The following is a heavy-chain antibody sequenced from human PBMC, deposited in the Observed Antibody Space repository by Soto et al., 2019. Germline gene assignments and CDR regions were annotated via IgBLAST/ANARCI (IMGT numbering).Heavy chain of an antibody. D-gene: IGHD3-22*01. CDR1: GFTFSSYW. CDR2: IKQDGSEK. J-gene: IGHJ4*02. CDR3: AREVGSSCYYTWYFDY. Sequence: GGSLRLSCAASGFTFSSYWMSWVRQAPGKGLEWVANIKQDGSEKYYVDSVKGRFTISRDNAKNSLYLQMNSLRAEDTAVYYCAREVGSSCYYTWYFDYWGQGTLVTVSS. V-gene: IGHV3-7*01.